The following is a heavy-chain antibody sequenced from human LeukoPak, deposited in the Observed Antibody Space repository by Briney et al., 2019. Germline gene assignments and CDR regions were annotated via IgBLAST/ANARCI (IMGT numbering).Heavy chain of an antibody. Sequence: PGRSLRLSCAASGFTFSSYAMHWVRQAPGKGLEWVAVISYDGSSKYYADSVKGRFTISRDNAKNTLYLQMNSLRAEDTAVYYCARRTYSGTYYYFDYWGQGTLVTVSS. J-gene: IGHJ4*02. CDR3: ARRTYSGTYYYFDY. CDR1: GFTFSSYA. D-gene: IGHD1-26*01. CDR2: ISYDGSSK. V-gene: IGHV3-30*03.